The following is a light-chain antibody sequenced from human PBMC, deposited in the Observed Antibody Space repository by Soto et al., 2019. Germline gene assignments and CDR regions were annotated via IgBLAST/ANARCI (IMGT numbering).Light chain of an antibody. J-gene: IGLJ1*01. CDR2: EVS. CDR1: SSDVGAYNY. Sequence: QSVLTQHASVSGSPGQSVAISCTGTSSDVGAYNYISWYQQHPGKAPKLLLSEVSNRPSGVSDRFSGSKSGNTASLTISGLQAEDEADYYCSSLTTSFTYVFGTGTKLTVL. CDR3: SSLTTSFTYV. V-gene: IGLV2-14*01.